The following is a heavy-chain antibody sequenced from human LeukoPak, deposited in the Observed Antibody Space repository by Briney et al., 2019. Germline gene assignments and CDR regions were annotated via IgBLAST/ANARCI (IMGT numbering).Heavy chain of an antibody. J-gene: IGHJ4*02. CDR1: GFTFSSYN. V-gene: IGHV3-23*01. Sequence: GGSLRLSCAASGFTFSSYNMNWVRQAPGKGLEWVSGISGSGGSTYYADSVKGRLTISRDNSKNTLYLQMNSMRAGDTAVYYCAKAMGATLFDYWGQGTLVTVSS. CDR3: AKAMGATLFDY. CDR2: ISGSGGST. D-gene: IGHD1-26*01.